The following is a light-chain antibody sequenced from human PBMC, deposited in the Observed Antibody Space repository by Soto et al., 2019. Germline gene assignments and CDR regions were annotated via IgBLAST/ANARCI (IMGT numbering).Light chain of an antibody. V-gene: IGLV1-44*01. CDR1: SSNIGTSS. CDR3: AAWDDSLNGHV. Sequence: QSVLTQPHSASGTPGQRVTISCSGSSSNIGTSSVHWFQQLPGTAPKLLISTTNQRPSGVPERFSGSKSGTSASLAISGLQSEDEADYYCAAWDDSLNGHVFGTGTKFTGL. CDR2: TTN. J-gene: IGLJ1*01.